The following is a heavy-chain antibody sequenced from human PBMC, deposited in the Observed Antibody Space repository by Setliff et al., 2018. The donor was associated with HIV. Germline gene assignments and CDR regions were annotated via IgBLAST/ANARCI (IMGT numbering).Heavy chain of an antibody. CDR2: INHRGNT. CDR3: VRVHWFDP. J-gene: IGHJ5*02. V-gene: IGHV4-34*01. CDR1: GESFSGYY. Sequence: PSETLSLTCAVYGESFSGYYWNWIRQPPGKGLEWIGEINHRGNTYYNPPLKSRVTIAVDTSNNQFSLYLNSVTAADTAVYYCVRVHWFDPWGQGTLVTVSS.